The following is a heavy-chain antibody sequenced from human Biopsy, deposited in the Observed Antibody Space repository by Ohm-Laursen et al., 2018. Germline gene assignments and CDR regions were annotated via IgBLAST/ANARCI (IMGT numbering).Heavy chain of an antibody. V-gene: IGHV4-59*02. Sequence: SETLSLTCGASGGSVGDYFLSWIRLVPGKRPEWIGYTYYRGTSENNPSLRSRVTTSVDISRNQFFLNMKSVTGADTAVYYCAAFPFSGDPAFDIWGQGTTVIVSS. D-gene: IGHD2/OR15-2a*01. J-gene: IGHJ3*02. CDR1: GGSVGDYF. CDR2: TYYRGTS. CDR3: AAFPFSGDPAFDI.